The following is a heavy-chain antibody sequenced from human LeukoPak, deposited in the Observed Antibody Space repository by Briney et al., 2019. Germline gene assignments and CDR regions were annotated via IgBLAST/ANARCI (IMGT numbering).Heavy chain of an antibody. Sequence: GRSLRLSCAASGFTFSSYSMNWVRQAPGKGLEWVSYISSSSSTIYYADSVKGRFTISRDNAKNSLYLQMNSLRAEDTAVYYCARVRGCLDYWGQGTLVTVSS. CDR3: ARVRGCLDY. CDR1: GFTFSSYS. D-gene: IGHD5/OR15-5a*01. V-gene: IGHV3-48*04. J-gene: IGHJ4*02. CDR2: ISSSSSTI.